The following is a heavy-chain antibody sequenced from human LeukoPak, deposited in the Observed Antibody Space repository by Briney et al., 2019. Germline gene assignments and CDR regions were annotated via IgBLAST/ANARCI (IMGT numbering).Heavy chain of an antibody. Sequence: ASVKVSCKASGGTFSSYAISWVRQAPGQGLEWMGGIIPIFGTANYAQRFRGRVTISADESTSTAYMELSSLRSEDTAVYYCARDTDYWGQGTLVTVSS. J-gene: IGHJ4*02. CDR3: ARDTDY. CDR2: IIPIFGTA. CDR1: GGTFSSYA. V-gene: IGHV1-69*01.